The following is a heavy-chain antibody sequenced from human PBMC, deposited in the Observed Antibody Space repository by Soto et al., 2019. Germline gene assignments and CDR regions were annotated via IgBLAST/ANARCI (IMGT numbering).Heavy chain of an antibody. CDR2: IIPIFGTA. CDR3: ARESGYYDSSGYYYAF. D-gene: IGHD3-22*01. J-gene: IGHJ4*02. Sequence: VKVSCKASGGTFSSYAISWVRQAPGQGLEWMGGIIPIFGTANYAQKFQGRVTITADESTSTAYMELSSLRSEDTAVYYCARESGYYDSSGYYYAFWGQGTLVTVSS. CDR1: GGTFSSYA. V-gene: IGHV1-69*13.